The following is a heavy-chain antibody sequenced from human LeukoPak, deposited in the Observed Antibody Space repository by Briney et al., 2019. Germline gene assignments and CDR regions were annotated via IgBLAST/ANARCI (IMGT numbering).Heavy chain of an antibody. J-gene: IGHJ4*02. D-gene: IGHD6-13*01. V-gene: IGHV3-23*01. CDR2: ISGSGGST. CDR1: GFTFSSYA. CDR3: AKFVTSSWFFDY. Sequence: GGSLRLSCAASGFTFSSYAMSWVRQAPGKGLEWVSAISGSGGSTYYADSVKGRFTISRDNSRNTLYLQMNSLRAEDTAVYYCAKFVTSSWFFDYWGRGTLVTVSS.